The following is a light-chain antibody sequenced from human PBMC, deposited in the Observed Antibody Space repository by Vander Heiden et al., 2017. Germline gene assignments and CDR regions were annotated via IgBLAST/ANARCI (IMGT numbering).Light chain of an antibody. J-gene: IGKJ2*01. CDR2: KVS. V-gene: IGKV2-30*01. Sequence: DFVMTQFPLSLPVTLGQPASISCMFSQGHVYRDGNSYLDWLQQRPGQPPRRLIYKVSDRDSGVPDRFSGSGSGTDFTLKISRVEVEDVGVYYCMQGTHWPYTIGQGTKLEIK. CDR1: QGHVYRDGNSY. CDR3: MQGTHWPYT.